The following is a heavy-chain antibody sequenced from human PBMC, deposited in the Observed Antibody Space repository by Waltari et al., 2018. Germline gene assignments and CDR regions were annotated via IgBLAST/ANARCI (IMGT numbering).Heavy chain of an antibody. J-gene: IGHJ4*02. D-gene: IGHD1-26*01. CDR1: GYTFTSSY. V-gene: IGHV1-46*04. Sequence: QVQLVQSGAEIKKPGASVKVSCKASGYTFTSSYIHWVRQAPGQGLEWMGIINPSSGSASYVQKLQGIVSMTRDTSTSTVYMELSGLRSEDTAIYYCARDQYSGSYFDFWGQGTLVTVSS. CDR2: INPSSGSA. CDR3: ARDQYSGSYFDF.